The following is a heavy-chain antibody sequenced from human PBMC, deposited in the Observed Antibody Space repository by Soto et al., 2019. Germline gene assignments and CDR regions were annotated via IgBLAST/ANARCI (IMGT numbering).Heavy chain of an antibody. CDR2: IIPIFGTA. D-gene: IGHD4-4*01. J-gene: IGHJ5*02. Sequence: SVKVSCKASGGTFSSYAISWVRQAPGQGLEWMGGIIPIFGTANYAQKFQGRVTITADESTSTAYMELSSLRSEDPAVYYRERDRSNRWFAPWGQRTLVTVSS. V-gene: IGHV1-69*13. CDR1: GGTFSSYA. CDR3: ERDRSNRWFAP.